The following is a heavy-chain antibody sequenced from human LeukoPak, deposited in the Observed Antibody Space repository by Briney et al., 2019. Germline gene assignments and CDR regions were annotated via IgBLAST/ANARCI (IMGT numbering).Heavy chain of an antibody. CDR3: ARALYYYDSSGYYSDFQH. D-gene: IGHD3-22*01. CDR1: GYTFSSYD. J-gene: IGHJ1*01. Sequence: GASVKVSCKASGYTFSSYDINWVRQAPGQGLEWMGWINPNSGGTNYAQKFQGRVTMTRDTSISTAYMELSRLRSDDTAVYYCARALYYYDSSGYYSDFQHWGQGTLVTVSS. V-gene: IGHV1-2*02. CDR2: INPNSGGT.